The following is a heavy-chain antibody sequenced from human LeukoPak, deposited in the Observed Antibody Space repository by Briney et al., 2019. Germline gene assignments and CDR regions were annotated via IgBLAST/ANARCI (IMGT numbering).Heavy chain of an antibody. CDR3: ARGWSVDTAMVTLTFDY. V-gene: IGHV1-69*13. CDR1: GGTFSSYA. CDR2: IIPIFGTA. D-gene: IGHD5-18*01. Sequence: ASVKVSCKASGGTFSSYAISWVRQAPGQGLEWMGGIIPIFGTAYYAQKFQGRVTITADESTSTAYMELSSLRSEDTAVYYCARGWSVDTAMVTLTFDYWGQGTLVTVSS. J-gene: IGHJ4*02.